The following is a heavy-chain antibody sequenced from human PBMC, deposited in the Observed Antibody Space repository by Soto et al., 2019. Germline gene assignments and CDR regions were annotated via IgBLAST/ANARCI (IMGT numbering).Heavy chain of an antibody. D-gene: IGHD1-26*01. CDR3: ARVWGELENWFDP. Sequence: QLQLQESGSGLVKPSQTLSLTCAVSGGSISSGGYSWSWIRQPPGKGMVWIGYIYHSGSTYYNPSLKSRVTISVDRSKNQFSLKLSSVTAAETAVYYCARVWGELENWFDPWGQGTLVTVSS. V-gene: IGHV4-30-2*01. J-gene: IGHJ5*02. CDR1: GGSISSGGYS. CDR2: IYHSGST.